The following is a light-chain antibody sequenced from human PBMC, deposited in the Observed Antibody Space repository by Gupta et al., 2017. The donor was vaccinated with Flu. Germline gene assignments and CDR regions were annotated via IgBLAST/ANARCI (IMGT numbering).Light chain of an antibody. J-gene: IGLJ3*02. CDR2: SVT. V-gene: IGLV2-11*01. CDR3: CSHAGSKKWV. Sequence: QSALTQPRSVSGSPGPSVTISCTGSSSDVINYNYVSWYQHHPGKAPKLMIYSVTMRPSGVPDRFSGSKSGNTASLTISGLQADDEADYYCCSHAGSKKWVFGGGTKLTVL. CDR1: SSDVINYNY.